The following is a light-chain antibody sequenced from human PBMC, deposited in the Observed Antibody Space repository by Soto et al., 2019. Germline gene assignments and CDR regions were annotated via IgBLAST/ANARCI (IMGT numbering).Light chain of an antibody. CDR3: QKYDRAPFT. CDR1: QAFGRW. V-gene: IGKV1-27*01. J-gene: IGKJ3*01. Sequence: DIQMTQSPSSVSASVGDRVTITCRASQAFGRWLVWYQHKSGKAPKLLIYAASTLQSGVPSRFSGSGSGTDFTLTINSLQPEDIATYYCQKYDRAPFTFGPGTKVDFK. CDR2: AAS.